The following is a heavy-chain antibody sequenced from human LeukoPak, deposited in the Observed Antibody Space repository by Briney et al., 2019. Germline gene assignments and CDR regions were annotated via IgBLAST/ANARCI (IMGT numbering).Heavy chain of an antibody. Sequence: GASVKVSCKASGYTFTGYYMHWVRQAPGQGLEWMGWINPNSGGTKYAQNFQGRVTMIRDTSISTAYMELSSLRSDDTAVYYCARETVPALIAAAGTGATDYWGQGTLVTVSS. CDR2: INPNSGGT. J-gene: IGHJ4*02. CDR3: ARETVPALIAAAGTGATDY. CDR1: GYTFTGYY. V-gene: IGHV1-2*02. D-gene: IGHD6-13*01.